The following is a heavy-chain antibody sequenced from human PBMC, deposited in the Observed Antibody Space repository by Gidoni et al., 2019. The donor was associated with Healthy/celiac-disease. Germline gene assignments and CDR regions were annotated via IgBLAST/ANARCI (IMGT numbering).Heavy chain of an antibody. D-gene: IGHD6-13*01. V-gene: IGHV3-48*01. CDR1: GFPFSSYS. CDR2: ISSSSSTI. CDR3: ARSNEELSSSSWFVNFDY. J-gene: IGHJ4*02. Sequence: EVQLVESGGGLVQPGGSLRLPCAASGFPFSSYSMNWVRQAPGKGLEWVSYISSSSSTIYYADSVKGRFTISRDNAKNSLYLQMNSLRAEDTAVYYCARSNEELSSSSWFVNFDYWGQGTLVTVSS.